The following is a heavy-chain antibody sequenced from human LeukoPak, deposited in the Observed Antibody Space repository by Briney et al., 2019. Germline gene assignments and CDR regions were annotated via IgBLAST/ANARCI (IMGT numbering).Heavy chain of an antibody. CDR3: ARGRRVLLRSFFDY. J-gene: IGHJ4*02. CDR2: IYDSGST. V-gene: IGHV4-39*07. Sequence: SETLSLTCTVSGGSIRSSYYYWGWIRQPPGKGLEWIGSIYDSGSTNYNPSLKSRVTISVDTSKNQFSLKLSSVTAADTAVYYCARGRRVLLRSFFDYWGQGTLVTVSS. D-gene: IGHD3-10*01. CDR1: GGSIRSSYYY.